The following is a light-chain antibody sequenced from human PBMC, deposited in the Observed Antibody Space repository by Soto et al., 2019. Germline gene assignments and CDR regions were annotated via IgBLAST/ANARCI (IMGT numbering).Light chain of an antibody. V-gene: IGKV3-15*01. CDR1: QSVSSN. CDR2: GAS. Sequence: EIVMTQSPATLSVSPGERATLSCRASQSVSSNLAWYQQKPGQAPRLLIYGASTRATGIPARFSGSGSGTEFPLTISSLQSKDFAVYYCQQYNNWPPWTFGQGTKVEIK. J-gene: IGKJ1*01. CDR3: QQYNNWPPWT.